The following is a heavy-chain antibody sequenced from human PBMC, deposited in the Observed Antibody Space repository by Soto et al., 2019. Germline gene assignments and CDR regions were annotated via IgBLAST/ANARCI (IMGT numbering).Heavy chain of an antibody. CDR3: ARVGDYGSGSYYTDY. CDR1: GGTFSSYA. V-gene: IGHV1-69*13. J-gene: IGHJ4*02. Sequence: ASVKVSCKASGGTFSSYAISWVRQAPGQGLEWMGGIIPIVGTANYAQKFQGRVTITADESTSTAYMELSSLRSEDTAVYYCARVGDYGSGSYYTDYWGQGTLVTVSS. CDR2: IIPIVGTA. D-gene: IGHD3-10*01.